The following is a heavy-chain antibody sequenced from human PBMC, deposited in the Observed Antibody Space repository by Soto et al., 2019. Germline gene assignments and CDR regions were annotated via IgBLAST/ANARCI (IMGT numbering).Heavy chain of an antibody. Sequence: GGSLRLSCAASGFIFENFGMSWVRQAPGKGLEWISSISGSGFKKYYADSVKGRFTISRDNSKSTVYLELNNLSAEDTAVYHCAKNQGVELVPLATVDWFDPWGQGSVVTVSA. CDR3: AKNQGVELVPLATVDWFDP. V-gene: IGHV3-23*01. J-gene: IGHJ5*02. D-gene: IGHD1-26*01. CDR2: ISGSGFKK. CDR1: GFIFENFG.